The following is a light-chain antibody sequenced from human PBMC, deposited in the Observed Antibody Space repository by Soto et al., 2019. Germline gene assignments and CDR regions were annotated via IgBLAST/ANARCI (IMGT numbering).Light chain of an antibody. CDR3: YQFNNWPRT. J-gene: IGKJ1*01. V-gene: IGKV3-15*01. CDR1: QSISSW. CDR2: GAS. Sequence: MTQSPSTLSASVGDRVTITCRASQSISSWLAWYQQKPGLAPRLLFSGASTRATDIPARFSGSGSGTEFTLTIRSLQSEDFAVYYCYQFNNWPRTVGQGTKVDIK.